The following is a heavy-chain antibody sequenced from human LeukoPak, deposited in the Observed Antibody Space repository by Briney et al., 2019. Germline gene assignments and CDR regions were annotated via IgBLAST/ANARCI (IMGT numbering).Heavy chain of an antibody. D-gene: IGHD3-22*01. CDR3: AKGRNDSSGYYYPTYYYYYYGMDV. J-gene: IGHJ6*02. CDR1: GFNFSSYA. CDR2: ISGSGGST. Sequence: GGSLRLSCAASGFNFSSYAMSWVRQARGKGLEWVSAISGSGGSTYYADSVKGRFTISRDNSKNTLYLQMNSLRAQDTAVYYCAKGRNDSSGYYYPTYYYYYYGMDVWGQGTTVTVSS. V-gene: IGHV3-23*01.